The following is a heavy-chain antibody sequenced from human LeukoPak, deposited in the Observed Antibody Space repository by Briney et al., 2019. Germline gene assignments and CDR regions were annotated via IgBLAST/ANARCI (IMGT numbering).Heavy chain of an antibody. D-gene: IGHD6-13*01. J-gene: IGHJ5*02. CDR2: IYYSGST. CDR3: ARHGRIAAACSPGPPGFDP. CDR1: GGSISSSSYY. Sequence: SSETLSLTCSVSGGSISSSSYYWGWIRQPPGKGLEWIGSIYYSGSTYYNPSLKSRVTISVDTSKNQFSLKLSSVTAADTAVYYCARHGRIAAACSPGPPGFDPWGQGTLVTVSS. V-gene: IGHV4-39*01.